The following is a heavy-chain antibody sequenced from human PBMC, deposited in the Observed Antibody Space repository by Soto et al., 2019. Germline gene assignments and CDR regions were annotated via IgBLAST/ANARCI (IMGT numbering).Heavy chain of an antibody. J-gene: IGHJ6*02. CDR2: IYYSGST. Sequence: SETLSLTCTVSGGSISSYYWSWIRQPPGKGQEWIGYIYYSGSTNYNPSLKSRVTISVDTSKNQFSLKLSSVTAADTAVYYCARTVWFGELPYYYYGMDVWGQGTTVTVSS. CDR1: GGSISSYY. CDR3: ARTVWFGELPYYYYGMDV. V-gene: IGHV4-59*01. D-gene: IGHD3-10*01.